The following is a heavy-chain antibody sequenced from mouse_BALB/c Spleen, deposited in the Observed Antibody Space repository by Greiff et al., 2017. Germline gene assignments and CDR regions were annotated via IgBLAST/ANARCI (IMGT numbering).Heavy chain of an antibody. V-gene: IGHV1S34*01. J-gene: IGHJ4*01. Sequence: LVKTGASVKISCKASGYSFPGYYMHWVKQSHGKSLEWIGYISCYNGATSYNQKFKGKATFTVDTSSSTAYMQFNSLTSEDSAVYYCARGYDEGYAMDYWGQGTSVTVSS. CDR1: GYSFPGYY. CDR2: ISCYNGAT. D-gene: IGHD2-12*01. CDR3: ARGYDEGYAMDY.